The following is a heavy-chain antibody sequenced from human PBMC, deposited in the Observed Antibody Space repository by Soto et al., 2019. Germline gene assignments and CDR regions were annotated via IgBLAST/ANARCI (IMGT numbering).Heavy chain of an antibody. J-gene: IGHJ5*02. Sequence: ASVKVSCQASGYTFTSYGISWVRQAPGQGLEWMGWISAYNGNTNYAQKLQGRVTMTTDTSTSTAYMELRSLRSDDTAVYYCARVSFRGVIITPGSWGQGTLVTVSS. CDR1: GYTFTSYG. D-gene: IGHD3-10*01. V-gene: IGHV1-18*01. CDR2: ISAYNGNT. CDR3: ARVSFRGVIITPGS.